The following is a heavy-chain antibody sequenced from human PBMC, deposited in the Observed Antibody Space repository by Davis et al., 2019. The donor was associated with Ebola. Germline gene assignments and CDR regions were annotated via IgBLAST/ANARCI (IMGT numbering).Heavy chain of an antibody. J-gene: IGHJ4*02. Sequence: SVKVSCKASGGTFSSYAISWVRQAPGQGLEWMGGIIPILGIANYAQKFQGRVTITADKSTSTAYMELSSLRSEDTAVYYCARGGAPGGRWLRHFDYWGQGTLVTVSS. D-gene: IGHD5-24*01. V-gene: IGHV1-69*10. CDR3: ARGGAPGGRWLRHFDY. CDR1: GGTFSSYA. CDR2: IIPILGIA.